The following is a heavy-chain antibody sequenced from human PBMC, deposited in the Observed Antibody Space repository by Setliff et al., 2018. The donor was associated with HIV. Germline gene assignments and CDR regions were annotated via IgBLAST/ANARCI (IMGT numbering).Heavy chain of an antibody. V-gene: IGHV5-51*01. D-gene: IGHD5-12*01. Sequence: GESLKISCKALDYTFTTYWIAWVRQMPGEGLEWMGIIYPDDSDIRYSPSFQGQVTISADKSITTSYLQWSSLKASDSAMYYCARRAGYDGDAFDIWGQGTMVTVSS. CDR2: IYPDDSDI. CDR3: ARRAGYDGDAFDI. CDR1: DYTFTTYW. J-gene: IGHJ3*02.